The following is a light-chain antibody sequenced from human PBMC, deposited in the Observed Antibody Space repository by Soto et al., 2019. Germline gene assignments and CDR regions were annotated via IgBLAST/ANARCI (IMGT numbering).Light chain of an antibody. V-gene: IGKV3-20*01. Sequence: EIVLTQSPDILSLSPGERATLSCRASQSVSSNYLVWFQQKPGQAPRLVIYDASTRATGIPDRFRGSGSGTDFTLTSSGLEPEVFGVYACYHFVNHPLTFGGGTKVEIK. CDR1: QSVSSNY. J-gene: IGKJ4*01. CDR3: YHFVNHPLT. CDR2: DAS.